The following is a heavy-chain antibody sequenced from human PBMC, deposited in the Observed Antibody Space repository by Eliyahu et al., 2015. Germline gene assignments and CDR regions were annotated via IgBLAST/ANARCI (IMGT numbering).Heavy chain of an antibody. D-gene: IGHD6-13*01. CDR2: IYYSGST. CDR1: GGSISSYY. V-gene: IGHV4-59*01. J-gene: IGHJ4*02. CDR3: ARGQQLVHFDY. Sequence: QVQLQESGPGLVKPSETLSLTCTVSGGSISSYYWSWIRQPPGKGLEWIGYIYYSGSTNYNPSLKSRVTISVDTSKNQFSLKLSSVTAADTAVYYCARGQQLVHFDYWGQGTLVTVSS.